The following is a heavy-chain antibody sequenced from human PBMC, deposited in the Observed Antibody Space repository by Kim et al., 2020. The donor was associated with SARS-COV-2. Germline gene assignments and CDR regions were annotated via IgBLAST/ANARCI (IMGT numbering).Heavy chain of an antibody. CDR3: ARGPYYYGSGTYYVYYYYGMDV. CDR1: GGSFSGYY. J-gene: IGHJ6*02. CDR2: INHRGSS. D-gene: IGHD3-10*01. Sequence: SETLSLTCAASGGSFSGYYWSWIRQPPGKGLEWIGEINHRGSSNYNSSLKSRVTISVDTSRNQFSLKLNSVTAAHTAVYYCARGPYYYGSGTYYVYYYYGMDVWGQGTTVTVSS. V-gene: IGHV4-34*01.